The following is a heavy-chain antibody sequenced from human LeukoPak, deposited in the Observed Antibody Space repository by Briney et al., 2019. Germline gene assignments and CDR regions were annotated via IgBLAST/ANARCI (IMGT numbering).Heavy chain of an antibody. D-gene: IGHD5-12*01. CDR1: GGSFSGYY. V-gene: IGHV4-34*01. CDR3: ARDSPLHPSGYDSYYHYMDV. CDR2: INHSGST. J-gene: IGHJ6*03. Sequence: SETLSLTCAVYGGSFSGYYWSWVRQPPGKGLEWIGEINHSGSTNYNPSLKSRVTISVDTSKNQFSLKLSSVTAADTAVYYCARDSPLHPSGYDSYYHYMDVWGKGTTVTVSS.